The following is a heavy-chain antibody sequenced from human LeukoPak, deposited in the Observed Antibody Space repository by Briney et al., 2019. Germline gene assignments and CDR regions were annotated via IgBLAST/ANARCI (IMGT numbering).Heavy chain of an antibody. CDR3: ARVPHYDFWSGYYYYYYMDV. J-gene: IGHJ6*03. V-gene: IGHV1-8*01. Sequence: ASVKVSCRASGYTFTSHDVNWLRQATGQGLEWLGWMNPNSGHTGFAQKFQGRVTMTRDTSISTAYMELSSLRSEDTAVYYCARVPHYDFWSGYYYYYYMDVWGKGTTVTVSS. CDR1: GYTFTSHD. D-gene: IGHD3-3*01. CDR2: MNPNSGHT.